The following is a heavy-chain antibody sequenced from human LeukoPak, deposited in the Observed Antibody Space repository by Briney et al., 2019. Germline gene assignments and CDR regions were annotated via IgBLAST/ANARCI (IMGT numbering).Heavy chain of an antibody. D-gene: IGHD3-10*01. J-gene: IGHJ4*02. V-gene: IGHV3-48*03. CDR3: ARGTDDYGSGSYYIVGFDY. CDR2: ISSSGSTI. CDR1: GFTFSSYE. Sequence: QPGGSLRLPCAASGFTFSSYEMNWVRQAPGKGLEWVSYISSSGSTIYYADSVKGRFTISRDNAKNSLYLQMNSLRAEDTAVYYCARGTDDYGSGSYYIVGFDYWGQGTLVTVSS.